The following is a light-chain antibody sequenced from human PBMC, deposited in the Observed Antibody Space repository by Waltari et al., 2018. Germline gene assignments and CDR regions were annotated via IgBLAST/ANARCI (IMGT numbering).Light chain of an antibody. J-gene: IGKJ2*02. CDR1: ESVIYDFDNKNY. Sequence: DIVMTKSPDSLAVSLGERATINCKSSESVIYDFDNKNYLAWYQQKPGQPPKLLVHWASIRDSGVPDRLSGSGSGTDFTLTISSLQAEDVAVYYCQQYLSAPRTFGQGTVLEIK. CDR3: QQYLSAPRT. CDR2: WAS. V-gene: IGKV4-1*01.